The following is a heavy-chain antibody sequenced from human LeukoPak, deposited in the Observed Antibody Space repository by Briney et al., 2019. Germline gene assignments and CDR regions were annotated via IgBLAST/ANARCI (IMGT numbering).Heavy chain of an antibody. J-gene: IGHJ4*02. CDR3: ARRYYGSGSPVGY. D-gene: IGHD3-10*01. Sequence: PSETLSLTCTVSGGSISSSSYYWGWIRQPPGKGLEWIGSIYYSGSTYYNPSLKSRVTISVDTSKNQFSLKLSSVTAADTAVYYCARRYYGSGSPVGYWGQGTLVTVSS. CDR1: GGSISSSSYY. V-gene: IGHV4-39*07. CDR2: IYYSGST.